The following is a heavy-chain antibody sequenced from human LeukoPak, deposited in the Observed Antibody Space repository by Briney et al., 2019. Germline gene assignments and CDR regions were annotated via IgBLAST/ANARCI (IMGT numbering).Heavy chain of an antibody. J-gene: IGHJ6*02. CDR1: GYTFTGYY. D-gene: IGHD5-18*01. V-gene: IGHV1-2*02. Sequence: ASVKVSCKSSGYTFTGYYMHWVRQAPGQGLEWMGWINPNSGGTNYAQKFQGRVTMTRDTSISTAYMELSRLRSDDTAVYYCARTWIQLWLHYYYGMDVWGQGTTVTVSS. CDR3: ARTWIQLWLHYYYGMDV. CDR2: INPNSGGT.